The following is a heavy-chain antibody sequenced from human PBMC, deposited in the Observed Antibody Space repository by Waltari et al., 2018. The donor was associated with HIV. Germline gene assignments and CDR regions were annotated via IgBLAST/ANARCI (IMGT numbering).Heavy chain of an antibody. J-gene: IGHJ6*02. CDR1: GGTFSSYA. D-gene: IGHD2-8*01. CDR2: IIPIFGTA. Sequence: QVQLVQSGAEVKKPGSSVKVSCKASGGTFSSYAISWVRQAPGQGLEWMGGIIPIFGTANYAQNFQGRVTITADESTSTAYMELSSLRSEDTAVYYCARAGSIVLMVYAIPYYYGMDVWGQGTTVTVS. V-gene: IGHV1-69*01. CDR3: ARAGSIVLMVYAIPYYYGMDV.